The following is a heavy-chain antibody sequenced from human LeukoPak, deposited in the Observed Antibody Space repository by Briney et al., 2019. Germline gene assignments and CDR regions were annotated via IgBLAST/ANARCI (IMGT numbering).Heavy chain of an antibody. D-gene: IGHD1-26*01. CDR3: ATSRWELQPADVFDI. V-gene: IGHV4-59*01. J-gene: IGHJ3*02. CDR1: GGSISSYY. Sequence: PSETLSRTCTVSGGSISSYYWSWLRQPPGKGLEWIGYIYYSGSTNYNPSLESRVTISVDTSKNQFSLKLSSVTAADTAVYYCATSRWELQPADVFDIWGQGTMVTVSS. CDR2: IYYSGST.